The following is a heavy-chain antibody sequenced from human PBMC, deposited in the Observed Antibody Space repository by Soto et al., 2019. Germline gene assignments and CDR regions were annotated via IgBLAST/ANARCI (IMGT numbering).Heavy chain of an antibody. Sequence: SLSLSFSSSGFTFDDYAMHWVRQAPGKGLEWVSGISFPSGSIGYADSVKGRFTISRDNAKNSLYLQMNSLRAEDTAVYYCAKDFWSGYYRGYFDYWGQGTLVTVS. V-gene: IGHV3-9*01. CDR2: ISFPSGSI. J-gene: IGHJ4*02. CDR3: AKDFWSGYYRGYFDY. D-gene: IGHD3-3*01. CDR1: GFTFDDYA.